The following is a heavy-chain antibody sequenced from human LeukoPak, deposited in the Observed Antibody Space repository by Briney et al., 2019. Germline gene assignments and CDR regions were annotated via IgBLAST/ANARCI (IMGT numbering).Heavy chain of an antibody. CDR1: GGSISSYY. V-gene: IGHV4-4*07. J-gene: IGHJ5*02. D-gene: IGHD3-10*01. CDR2: IYTSGST. CDR3: ARDRKGSGSSNWFDP. Sequence: PSETLSLTCTVSGGSISSYYWSWIRQPAGEGLEWIGRIYTSGSTNYNPSLKSRVTMSVDTSKNQFSLKLSSVTAADTAVYYCARDRKGSGSSNWFDPWGQGTLVTVSS.